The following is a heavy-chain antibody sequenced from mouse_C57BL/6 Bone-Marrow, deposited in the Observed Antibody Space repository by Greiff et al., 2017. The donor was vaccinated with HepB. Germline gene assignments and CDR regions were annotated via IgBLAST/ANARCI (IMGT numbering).Heavy chain of an antibody. Sequence: QVQLKESGAELVKPGASVKISCKASGYAFSSYWMNWVKQRPGKGLEWIGQIYPGDGDTNYNGKFKGKATLTADKSSSTAYMQLSSLTSEDSAVYFCARSTIVTTSWFAYWGQGTLVTVSA. CDR3: ARSTIVTTSWFAY. D-gene: IGHD2-5*01. CDR1: GYAFSSYW. J-gene: IGHJ3*01. V-gene: IGHV1-80*01. CDR2: IYPGDGDT.